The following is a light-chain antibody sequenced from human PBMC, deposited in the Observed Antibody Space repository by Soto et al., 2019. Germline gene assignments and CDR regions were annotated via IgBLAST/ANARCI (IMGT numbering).Light chain of an antibody. CDR2: GAS. CDR1: QSVSRN. CDR3: QQYNDWPPKQFT. J-gene: IGKJ2*01. V-gene: IGKV3-15*01. Sequence: EIVMTQSPATLSVSPGESATLSCRASQSVSRNLAWYQQKPGQSPRLLIYGASTRATGIPARFSGSGSGTEFTLTISSLQSEDFAVYYFQQYNDWPPKQFTFGQGTKLEVK.